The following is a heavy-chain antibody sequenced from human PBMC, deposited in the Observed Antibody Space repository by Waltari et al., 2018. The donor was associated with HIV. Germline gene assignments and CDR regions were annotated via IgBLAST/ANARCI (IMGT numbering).Heavy chain of an antibody. D-gene: IGHD5-12*01. CDR1: GYSFTSYW. J-gene: IGHJ4*02. V-gene: IGHV5-51*01. CDR2: IYPGDPDT. Sequence: EVQLVQSGAEVKKPGESLKISCKGSGYSFTSYWIGWVRQMPGKGLEWMGIIYPGDPDTRYSPSFQGQVTISADKSISTAYLQWSSLKASDTAMYYCARLDDDPDGYNPFDYWGQGTLVTVSS. CDR3: ARLDDDPDGYNPFDY.